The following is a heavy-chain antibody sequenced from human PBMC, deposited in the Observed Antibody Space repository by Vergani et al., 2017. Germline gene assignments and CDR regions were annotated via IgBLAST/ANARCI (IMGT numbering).Heavy chain of an antibody. CDR1: GFTFSSYS. J-gene: IGHJ4*02. D-gene: IGHD6-13*01. CDR3: ARHQDGSSWLPLDY. V-gene: IGHV3-21*01. Sequence: EVQLVESGGGLVKPGGSLRLSCAASGFTFSSYSMNWVRQAPGKGLEWVSSISSSSSYIYYADSVKGRFTISRDNAKNSLYLQMNSLRAEDTAVYYCARHQDGSSWLPLDYWGQGTLVTVSS. CDR2: ISSSSSYI.